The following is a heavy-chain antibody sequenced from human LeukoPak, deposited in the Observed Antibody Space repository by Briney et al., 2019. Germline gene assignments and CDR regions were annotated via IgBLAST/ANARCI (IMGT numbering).Heavy chain of an antibody. Sequence: PSETLSLTCTVSGGSISNFYWNWIRQPAGKGLEWIGRIYSSEDTNYNPSLKSRVSSSVDTSNNQFSLKLNSVTAADTAVYYCAREATESGYPYYVDYWGQGILVTVSS. CDR2: IYSSEDT. D-gene: IGHD5-12*01. V-gene: IGHV4-4*07. CDR1: GGSISNFY. CDR3: AREATESGYPYYVDY. J-gene: IGHJ4*02.